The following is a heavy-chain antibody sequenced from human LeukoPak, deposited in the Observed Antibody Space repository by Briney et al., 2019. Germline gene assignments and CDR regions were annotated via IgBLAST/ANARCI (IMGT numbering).Heavy chain of an antibody. V-gene: IGHV4-30-2*01. Sequence: PSETLSLTCAVSGGFISSGGYSWSWIRQPPGKGLEWIGYIYHSGSTYYNPSLKSRVTISVDRSKNQFSLKLSSVTAADTAVYYCARLSGYSYGSIYYYYGMDVWGQGTTVTVSS. J-gene: IGHJ6*02. CDR1: GGFISSGGYS. CDR3: ARLSGYSYGSIYYYYGMDV. D-gene: IGHD5-18*01. CDR2: IYHSGST.